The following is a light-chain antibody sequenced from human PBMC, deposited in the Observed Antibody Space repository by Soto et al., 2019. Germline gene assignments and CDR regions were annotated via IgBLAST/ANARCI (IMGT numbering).Light chain of an antibody. CDR3: SSYTGSSTLYV. J-gene: IGLJ1*01. CDR2: DVT. V-gene: IGLV2-14*01. Sequence: QSALTQSASVSGSPGQSITISCTGTSSDVGGYNSVSWYQQYPGKAPKLMIYDVTNRPSGVSNRFSGSKSGNTASLAISGLQAEDEADYYCSSYTGSSTLYVFGTGTKVTVL. CDR1: SSDVGGYNS.